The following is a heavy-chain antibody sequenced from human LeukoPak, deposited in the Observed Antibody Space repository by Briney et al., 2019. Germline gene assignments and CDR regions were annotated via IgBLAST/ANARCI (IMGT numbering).Heavy chain of an antibody. Sequence: PGGSLRLSCEASGFTFSNYWMSWVRQAPGKGLEWVANINHDGSEKYYVDSVKGRFTISRDNSKNTLYLQMGSLRAEDMAVYYCARSPIDLSSPTMIVVPKAYYFDYWGQGTLVTVSS. CDR3: ARSPIDLSSPTMIVVPKAYYFDY. CDR2: INHDGSEK. CDR1: GFTFSNYW. D-gene: IGHD3-22*01. V-gene: IGHV3-7*01. J-gene: IGHJ4*02.